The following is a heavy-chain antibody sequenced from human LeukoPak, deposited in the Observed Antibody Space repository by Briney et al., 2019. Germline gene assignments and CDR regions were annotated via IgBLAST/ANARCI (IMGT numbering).Heavy chain of an antibody. D-gene: IGHD2-15*01. CDR1: GFTFSDYY. Sequence: GRSLRLSCAASGFTFSDYYMSWIRQAPGKGLEWVSYISSIVSTLYYSDSVKGRFTISRENAKKLLYLQMNSLRAEDTAVYYCARGAPYCSGGSCMYYFDYWGQGTLVTVSS. CDR2: ISSIVSTL. CDR3: ARGAPYCSGGSCMYYFDY. V-gene: IGHV3-11*04. J-gene: IGHJ4*02.